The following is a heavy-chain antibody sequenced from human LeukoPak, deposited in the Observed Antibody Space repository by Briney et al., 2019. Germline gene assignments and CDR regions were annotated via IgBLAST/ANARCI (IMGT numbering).Heavy chain of an antibody. J-gene: IGHJ4*02. V-gene: IGHV3-30*03. D-gene: IGHD2-15*01. CDR2: VSYDGSNK. CDR1: GFTFDDYA. CDR3: ASYCSGGSCYEY. Sequence: GGSLRLSCAASGFTFDDYAMPWVRQAPGKGLEWVAVVSYDGSNKNYADSVKGRFTISRDNSKNSLYLQMDSLRADDTAVYYCASYCSGGSCYEYWGQGTLVTVSS.